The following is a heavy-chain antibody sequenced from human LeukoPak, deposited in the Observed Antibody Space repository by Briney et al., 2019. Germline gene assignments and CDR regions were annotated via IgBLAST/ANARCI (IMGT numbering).Heavy chain of an antibody. CDR3: ARLPFFRGYSYGWVDY. J-gene: IGHJ4*02. CDR1: GGSFSGYY. V-gene: IGHV4-34*01. Sequence: SETLSLTCAVYGGSFSGYYWSWIRQPPGKGLEWIGEINHSGSTNYNPSLKSRVTISVDTSKNQFSLKLSSVTAADTAVYYCARLPFFRGYSYGWVDYWGQGTLVTVSS. CDR2: INHSGST. D-gene: IGHD5-18*01.